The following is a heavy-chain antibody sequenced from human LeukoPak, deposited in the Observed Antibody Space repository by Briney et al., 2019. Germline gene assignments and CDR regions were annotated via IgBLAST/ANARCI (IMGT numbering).Heavy chain of an antibody. CDR2: IYYSGST. D-gene: IGHD3-9*01. V-gene: IGHV4-59*01. CDR3: ARGFRYFDWSPFDY. Sequence: SETLSLTCTVSGGSISSYYWSWIRQSPGKGLEWIGNIYYSGSTNYNPSLKSRVTISVDTSKNQFSLKLNSVTAADTAVYYCARGFRYFDWSPFDYWGQGTLVTVSS. J-gene: IGHJ4*02. CDR1: GGSISSYY.